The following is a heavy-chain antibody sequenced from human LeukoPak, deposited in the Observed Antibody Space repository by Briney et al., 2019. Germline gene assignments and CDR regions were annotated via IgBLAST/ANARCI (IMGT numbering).Heavy chain of an antibody. D-gene: IGHD2-15*01. CDR3: ARDRVVVAATYFDY. J-gene: IGHJ4*02. V-gene: IGHV4-39*07. CDR2: IYYSGST. Sequence: PSETLSLTCTVSGGSISSSSYYWGWIRQPPGKGLEWIGSIYYSGSTYYNPSLKSRVTISVDTSKNQFSLKLSSVTAADTAVYYCARDRVVVAATYFDYWGQGTLVTVSS. CDR1: GGSISSSSYY.